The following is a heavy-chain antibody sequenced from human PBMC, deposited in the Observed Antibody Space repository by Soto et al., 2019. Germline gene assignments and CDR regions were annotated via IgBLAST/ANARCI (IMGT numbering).Heavy chain of an antibody. D-gene: IGHD3-10*01. J-gene: IGHJ5*02. V-gene: IGHV2-5*02. CDR3: AGSYYGSGSYQSAAS. CDR1: GVSLSTTEVG. CDR2: IYWGDDK. Sequence: QITLKESGPTLVKPTQTLTLTCTFPGVSLSTTEVGVGWIRQPPVKALEWLALIYWGDDKRYSPSVKIRLTITKETSKSQVVLTITNMDTVDTATYYWAGSYYGSGSYQSAASSGQGTLVTVSS.